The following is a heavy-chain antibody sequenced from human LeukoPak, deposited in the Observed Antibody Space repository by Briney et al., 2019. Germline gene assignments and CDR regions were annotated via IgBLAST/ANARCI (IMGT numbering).Heavy chain of an antibody. J-gene: IGHJ5*02. CDR1: GGSISSGGYY. CDR2: IYYSGST. V-gene: IGHV4-31*03. Sequence: SETLSLTCTVSGGSISSGGYYWSWIRQHPGKGLEWIGYIYYSGSTYYNPSLKSRVTISVDTSKNQFSLKLSSVTAADTAVYYCAREGSRSVSFDPWGRGTLVTVSS. CDR3: AREGSRSVSFDP.